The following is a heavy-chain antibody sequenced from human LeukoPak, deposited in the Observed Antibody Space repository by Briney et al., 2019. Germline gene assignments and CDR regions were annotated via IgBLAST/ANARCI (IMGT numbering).Heavy chain of an antibody. V-gene: IGHV1-2*02. Sequence: ASVKVSCKASGYTFTGYYMHWVRQAPGQGLEWMGWINPNSGGTNYAQKLQGRVTMTRDTSINPAYMELSRLRSDDTAVYYCAREIEWFGVLNKNWFDPWGQGTLVTVSS. CDR1: GYTFTGYY. CDR2: INPNSGGT. CDR3: AREIEWFGVLNKNWFDP. J-gene: IGHJ5*02. D-gene: IGHD3-10*01.